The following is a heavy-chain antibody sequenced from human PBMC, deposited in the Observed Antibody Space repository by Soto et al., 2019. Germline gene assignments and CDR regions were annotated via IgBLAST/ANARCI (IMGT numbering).Heavy chain of an antibody. Sequence: GESLKISCKGSGYSFTSYWISWVRQMPGKGLEWMGRIDPGDSDTRYSPSFQGQVTISADKSISTAYLQWSSLKASDTAMYYCARAMAPGRIVVVISPFDYWGQGTLVTVSS. D-gene: IGHD3-22*01. J-gene: IGHJ4*02. V-gene: IGHV5-51*01. CDR1: GYSFTSYW. CDR2: IDPGDSDT. CDR3: ARAMAPGRIVVVISPFDY.